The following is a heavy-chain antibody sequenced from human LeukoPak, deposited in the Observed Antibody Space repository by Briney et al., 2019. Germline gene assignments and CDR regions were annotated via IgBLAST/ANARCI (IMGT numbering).Heavy chain of an antibody. CDR1: GLTVSSNY. D-gene: IGHD5-18*01. CDR3: ASLEGIQRRMV. CDR2: IYSGGYT. J-gene: IGHJ4*02. Sequence: GGSLRLSCAVSGLTVSSNYMSWVRQAPGKGLEWVSIIYSGGYTFYADSVKGRFTISRDNSKNTLYLQMNSLRAEDTAVYYCASLEGIQRRMVWGQGTLVTVSS. V-gene: IGHV3-53*01.